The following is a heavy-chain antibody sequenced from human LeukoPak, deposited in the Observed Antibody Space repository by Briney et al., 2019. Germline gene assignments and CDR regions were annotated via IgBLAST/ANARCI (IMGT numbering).Heavy chain of an antibody. CDR3: TTAFLSGSFYFDY. V-gene: IGHV3-15*01. D-gene: IGHD1-26*01. J-gene: IGHJ4*02. CDR1: GFTFSNAW. Sequence: GGSLRLSCAASGFTFSNAWMSWVRQAPGKGLEWVGRIKSKTDGGTTDYAAPVKGRFTIPRDDSKNTLYPQMNSLKTEDTAAYYCTTAFLSGSFYFDYWGQGTLVTVSS. CDR2: IKSKTDGGTT.